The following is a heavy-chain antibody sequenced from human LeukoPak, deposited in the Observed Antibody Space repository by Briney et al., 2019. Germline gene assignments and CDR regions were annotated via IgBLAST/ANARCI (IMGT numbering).Heavy chain of an antibody. CDR3: ARGNDFWSGYYWVNFDY. Sequence: GGSLRLSCAASGFTFSSYAMSWVRQAPGKGLEWVSAISGSGGSTYYADSVTGRFTISRDNAKNSLYLQMNSLRAEDTAVYYCARGNDFWSGYYWVNFDYWGQGTLVTVSS. V-gene: IGHV3-23*01. D-gene: IGHD3-3*01. CDR1: GFTFSSYA. CDR2: ISGSGGST. J-gene: IGHJ4*02.